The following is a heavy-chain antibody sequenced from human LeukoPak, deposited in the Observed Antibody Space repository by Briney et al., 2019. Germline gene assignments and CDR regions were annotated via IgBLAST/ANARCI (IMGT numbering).Heavy chain of an antibody. Sequence: ASVKVSCKASGYTFTSHDINWVRQATGQGLEWMGWMNPNSGNTGYAQKFQGRVTMTRNTSMSTAYMELSSLRSEDTAVYYCARVRGDYFDYYGSGSYDYWGQGTLVTVSS. CDR2: MNPNSGNT. CDR3: ARVRGDYFDYYGSGSYDY. D-gene: IGHD3-10*01. V-gene: IGHV1-8*01. J-gene: IGHJ4*02. CDR1: GYTFTSHD.